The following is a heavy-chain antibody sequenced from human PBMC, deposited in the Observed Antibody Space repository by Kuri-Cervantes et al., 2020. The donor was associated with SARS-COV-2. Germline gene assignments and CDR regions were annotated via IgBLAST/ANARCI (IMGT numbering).Heavy chain of an antibody. CDR3: ARGFWTGFLFDS. CDR2: IYYSGST. J-gene: IGHJ4*02. CDR1: GGSISSSSYY. D-gene: IGHD3/OR15-3a*01. V-gene: IGHV4-39*07. Sequence: SETLSLTCTVSGGSISSSSYYWGWIRQPPGKGLEWIGSIYYSGSTYYNPSLKSRVTISIDMTNNQFFLNLKGESAADTAVYYCARGFWTGFLFDSWGQGSLVTVSS.